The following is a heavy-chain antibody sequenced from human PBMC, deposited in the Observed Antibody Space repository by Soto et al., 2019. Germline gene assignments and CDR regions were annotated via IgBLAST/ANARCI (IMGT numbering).Heavy chain of an antibody. Sequence: SLRLSCIASGFTFSSFGMTWVRQAPGKGLEWVSTVNGGGDSTHYADSVKGRFSIFRDNSKNTVYLQMNSLRAEDTAIYYCVKDVGYGFILFDYWGQGTLVTVSS. V-gene: IGHV3-23*01. D-gene: IGHD3-16*01. CDR1: GFTFSSFG. J-gene: IGHJ4*02. CDR3: VKDVGYGFILFDY. CDR2: VNGGGDST.